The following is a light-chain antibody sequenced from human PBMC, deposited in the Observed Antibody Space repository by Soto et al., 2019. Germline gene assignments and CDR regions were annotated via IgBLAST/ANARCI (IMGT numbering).Light chain of an antibody. J-gene: IGKJ1*01. CDR3: LQYNSYPWT. V-gene: IGKV1-17*01. CDR2: AAS. CDR1: QDTRND. Sequence: DIQMTQSPVSLPTCVGDRVPITCRASQDTRNDICWYQQKPGKAPQGLIYAASTLQSGVPSRFGGSGSGTEFTLTVSSLQPEDFAIYSCLQYNSYPWTVGEGTKVDIK.